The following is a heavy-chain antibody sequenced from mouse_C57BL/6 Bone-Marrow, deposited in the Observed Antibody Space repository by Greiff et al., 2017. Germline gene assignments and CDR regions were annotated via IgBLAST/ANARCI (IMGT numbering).Heavy chain of an antibody. CDR2: ISDGGSYT. CDR1: GFTFSSYA. J-gene: IGHJ4*01. V-gene: IGHV5-4*01. Sequence: VQLVESGGGLVKPGGSLKLSCAASGFTFSSYAMSWVRQTPEKRLEWVATISDGGSYTYYPDNVKGRFTISRDNAKNNLYLQMSHLKSEDTAMYYCARDRYYAMDYWGQGTSVTVSS. CDR3: ARDRYYAMDY.